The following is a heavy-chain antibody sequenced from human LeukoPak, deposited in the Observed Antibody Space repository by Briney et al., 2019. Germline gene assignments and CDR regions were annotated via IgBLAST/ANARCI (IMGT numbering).Heavy chain of an antibody. CDR1: GFTFSSYS. Sequence: PGGSLRLSCAASGFTFSSYSMNWVRQAPGKGLEWVSAISGSGGSTYYADSVKGRFTISRDNSKNTLYLQMNSLRAEDTAVYYCAKAHTSLGYCTNGVCYIAGFDPWGQGTLVTVSS. D-gene: IGHD2-8*01. CDR2: ISGSGGST. CDR3: AKAHTSLGYCTNGVCYIAGFDP. J-gene: IGHJ5*02. V-gene: IGHV3-23*01.